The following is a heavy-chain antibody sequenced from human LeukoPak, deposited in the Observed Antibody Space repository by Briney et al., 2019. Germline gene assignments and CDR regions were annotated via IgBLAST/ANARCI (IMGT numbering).Heavy chain of an antibody. V-gene: IGHV1-69*05. CDR3: ASEPEPNDAFDI. CDR2: NIPIFATA. Sequence: SVNLSCTASGGTFSSYAISWVPHAPRQGHEWMGRNIPIFATANYAQKFQGRVTITTDESTSTAYMELSSLRSEDTAVYYCASEPEPNDAFDIWGQGTMVTVSS. J-gene: IGHJ3*02. CDR1: GGTFSSYA. D-gene: IGHD1-14*01.